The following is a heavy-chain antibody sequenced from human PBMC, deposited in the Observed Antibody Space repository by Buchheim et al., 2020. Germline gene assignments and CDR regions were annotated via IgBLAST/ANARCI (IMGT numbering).Heavy chain of an antibody. V-gene: IGHV4-34*01. D-gene: IGHD2-8*02. Sequence: QVQLQQWGAGLLKPSETLSLTCAVYGGSFSGYYWSWIRQPPGKGLEWIGEINHSGSTNYNPSLKSRVTISVDTSKNQFSLKLSSVTAADTAVYYCARRLGTGDVYFVNVWFDPWGQGTL. J-gene: IGHJ5*02. CDR3: ARRLGTGDVYFVNVWFDP. CDR1: GGSFSGYY. CDR2: INHSGST.